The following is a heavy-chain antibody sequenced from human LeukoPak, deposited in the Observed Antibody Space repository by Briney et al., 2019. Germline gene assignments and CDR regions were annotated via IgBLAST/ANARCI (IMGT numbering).Heavy chain of an antibody. J-gene: IGHJ4*02. Sequence: PSETLSLTCTVSGGSISSYCWSWIRQPAGKGLEWIGRIYTSGSTNYNPSLKSRVTMSVDTSKNQFSLKLSSVTAADTAVYYCARESEFWSGYYPFDYWGQGTLVTVSS. D-gene: IGHD3-3*01. CDR2: IYTSGST. CDR1: GGSISSYC. V-gene: IGHV4-4*07. CDR3: ARESEFWSGYYPFDY.